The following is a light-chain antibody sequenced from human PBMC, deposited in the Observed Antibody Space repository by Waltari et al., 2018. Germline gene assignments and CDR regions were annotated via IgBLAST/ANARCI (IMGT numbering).Light chain of an antibody. V-gene: IGKV1-5*03. CDR1: QSIDHW. J-gene: IGKJ1*01. CDR3: QQYDTHWT. CDR2: ATS. Sequence: DIPVTQPPPTLSASLGDRVSMTCRTSQSIDHWLAWYQQKPGKAPKLLISATSVLENGIPSRFSGSRSGTEFTLTITGLQPDDLATYYCQQYDTHWTFGQGTKVEIK.